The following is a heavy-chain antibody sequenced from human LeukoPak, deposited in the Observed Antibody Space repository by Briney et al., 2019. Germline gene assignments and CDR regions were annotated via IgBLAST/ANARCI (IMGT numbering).Heavy chain of an antibody. CDR1: GGSISSYY. J-gene: IGHJ1*01. D-gene: IGHD3-22*01. Sequence: RPSETLSLTCTVSGGSISSYYWSWIRQPPGKGLEWIGYIYYSGSTNYNPSLKSRVTISVDTSKNQFSLKLSSVTAADTAVYYCASFSDYYDSSGPLFQHWGQGTLVTVSS. CDR2: IYYSGST. CDR3: ASFSDYYDSSGPLFQH. V-gene: IGHV4-59*01.